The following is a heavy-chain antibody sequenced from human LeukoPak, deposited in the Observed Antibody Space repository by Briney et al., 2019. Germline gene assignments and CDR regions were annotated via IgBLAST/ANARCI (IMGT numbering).Heavy chain of an antibody. J-gene: IGHJ4*02. CDR3: ARGLYYYDSSAYAFDY. D-gene: IGHD3-22*01. Sequence: GGSLRLSCAASGFTVSSNYMSWVRQAPGKGLEWVSVIYSGGSTYYADSVKGRFTISRDNSKNTLCLQMNSLRAEDMAVYYCARGLYYYDSSAYAFDYWGQGTLVTVSS. CDR1: GFTVSSNY. V-gene: IGHV3-53*01. CDR2: IYSGGST.